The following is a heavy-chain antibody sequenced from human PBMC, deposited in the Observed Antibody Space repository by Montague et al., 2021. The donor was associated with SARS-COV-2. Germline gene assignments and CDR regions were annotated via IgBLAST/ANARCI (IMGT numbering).Heavy chain of an antibody. D-gene: IGHD3-16*02. V-gene: IGHV3-48*03. J-gene: IGHJ3*02. CDR2: ISTSAYTT. Sequence: SLRLSCAASGFTFSNYDMNWVRQAPGKGPEWISYISTSAYTTSYAGSVKGRFTIPRDNGKNSLCLQMNSLRVENTAVYYCTRDYRSIVGDGLDIWGQGTKVTVSS. CDR1: GFTFSNYD. CDR3: TRDYRSIVGDGLDI.